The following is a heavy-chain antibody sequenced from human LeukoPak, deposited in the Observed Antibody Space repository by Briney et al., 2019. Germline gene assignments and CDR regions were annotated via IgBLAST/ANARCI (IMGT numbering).Heavy chain of an antibody. Sequence: SETLSLTCTVSGGSISSYYWSWIRQPAGKGLEWIGRIYTSGSTNYNPSLKSRVTMSVDTSKNQFSLKLSSVTAADTAVYYCARDPTTVKVGYFDLWGRGTLVTVSS. J-gene: IGHJ2*01. V-gene: IGHV4-4*07. D-gene: IGHD4-11*01. CDR3: ARDPTTVKVGYFDL. CDR2: IYTSGST. CDR1: GGSISSYY.